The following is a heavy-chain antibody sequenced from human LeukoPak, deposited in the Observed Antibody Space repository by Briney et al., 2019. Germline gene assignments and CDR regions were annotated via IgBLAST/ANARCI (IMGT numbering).Heavy chain of an antibody. Sequence: SETLSLTCTVSGGSISSYYWGWIRQPPGKGLEWIGTIYHSGSTYFNPSLKSRVTISVDTSKNQFSLKLSSVTAADTAVYYCARERGDNWNVGPWGQGTLVTVSS. CDR2: IYHSGST. D-gene: IGHD1-20*01. CDR3: ARERGDNWNVGP. CDR1: GGSISSYY. J-gene: IGHJ5*02. V-gene: IGHV4-38-2*02.